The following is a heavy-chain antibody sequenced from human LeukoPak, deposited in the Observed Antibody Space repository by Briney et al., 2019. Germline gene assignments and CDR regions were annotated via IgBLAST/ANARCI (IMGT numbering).Heavy chain of an antibody. V-gene: IGHV4-34*01. J-gene: IGHJ4*02. Sequence: SETLSLTCAVYGGSFSGYYWSWIRQPPGKGLEWIGDINHSGSTNYNPSLKSRVTISVDTSKNQFSLKLSSVTAADTAVYYCARVLADCSNTSCSVEGADYWGQGTLVTVSS. CDR3: ARVLADCSNTSCSVEGADY. D-gene: IGHD2-2*01. CDR2: INHSGST. CDR1: GGSFSGYY.